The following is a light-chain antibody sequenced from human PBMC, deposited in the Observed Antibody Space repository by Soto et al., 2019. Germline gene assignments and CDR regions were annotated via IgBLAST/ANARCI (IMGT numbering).Light chain of an antibody. CDR2: GAS. J-gene: IGKJ3*01. CDR1: QSVSSSY. V-gene: IGKV3-20*01. Sequence: EIVLTQSPGTLSLSPGERATLSCRASQSVSSSYLAWYQQKPGQAPRLLIYGASSRATGIPDRFGGSGSGTDFTLTISRLEREDFAVYYCQQYGSSLFTFGPGTKVDIK. CDR3: QQYGSSLFT.